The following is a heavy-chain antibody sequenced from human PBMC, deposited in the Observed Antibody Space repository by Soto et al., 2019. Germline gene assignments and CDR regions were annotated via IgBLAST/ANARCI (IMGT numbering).Heavy chain of an antibody. D-gene: IGHD3-9*01. V-gene: IGHV3-30*18. CDR3: AKSYYDILTGLVYYYGMDV. Sequence: GGSLRLSCAASGFTFSSYGMHWVRQAPGKGLGWVAVISYDGSNKYNADSVKGRFTISRDNSKNTLYLQMNSLRAEDTAVYYCAKSYYDILTGLVYYYGMDVWGQGTTVTVSS. CDR2: ISYDGSNK. CDR1: GFTFSSYG. J-gene: IGHJ6*02.